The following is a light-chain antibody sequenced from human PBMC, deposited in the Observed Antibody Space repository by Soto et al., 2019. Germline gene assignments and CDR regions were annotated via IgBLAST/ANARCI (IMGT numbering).Light chain of an antibody. Sequence: DIQMTQSPSSLFASVGDRVTITCQASQNINNYLNWYQQKPGRAPKLLIYDASNLEAGVPSRFRGSGSGTDFTFITSRLQPEDIATYYCQQYENLPTFGRGTRLEIK. CDR2: DAS. CDR3: QQYENLPT. CDR1: QNINNY. V-gene: IGKV1-33*01. J-gene: IGKJ5*01.